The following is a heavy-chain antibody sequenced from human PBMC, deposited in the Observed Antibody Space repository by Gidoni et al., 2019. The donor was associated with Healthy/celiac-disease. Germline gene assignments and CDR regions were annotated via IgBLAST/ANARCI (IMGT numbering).Heavy chain of an antibody. D-gene: IGHD3-10*01. CDR3: ARANGSGRPTSIYYYYYMDV. V-gene: IGHV4-34*01. J-gene: IGHJ6*03. CDR2: INHSGST. CDR1: GGSFSGYY. Sequence: QVQLQQWGAGLLKPSETLSLTCAVYGGSFSGYYWSWIRQPPGKGLEWIGEINHSGSTNYNPSLKSRVTISVDTSKNQFSLKLSSVTAADTAVYYCARANGSGRPTSIYYYYYMDVWGKGTTVTVSS.